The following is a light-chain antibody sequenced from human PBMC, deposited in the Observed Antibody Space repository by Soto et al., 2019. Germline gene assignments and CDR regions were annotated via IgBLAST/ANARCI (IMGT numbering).Light chain of an antibody. CDR1: QSVILS. Sequence: IVLTQSPSTLSLSPVGRATLSFRSIQSVILSLSCYQQKPGQAPRLLIYDSSKMASCFPARFSGSGSGTDFTLTISSLEPEDFAVYYCQERTGWPPWTFGQGTKVDI. V-gene: IGKV3-11*01. CDR3: QERTGWPPWT. CDR2: DSS. J-gene: IGKJ1*01.